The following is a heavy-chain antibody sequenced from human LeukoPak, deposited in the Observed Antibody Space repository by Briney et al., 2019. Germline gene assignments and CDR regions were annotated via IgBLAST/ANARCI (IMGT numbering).Heavy chain of an antibody. V-gene: IGHV3-23*01. D-gene: IGHD2-2*02. CDR2: ISGSGDST. CDR1: GFTFTTYA. CDR3: AKDGPLVVPAAIFDY. J-gene: IGHJ4*02. Sequence: PGGSLRLSCAASGFTFTTYAMSWVRQAPGKGLEWVSVISGSGDSTYYADSVKGRFTISRDISKNTLYLQMKSLRAGDTAVYYCAKDGPLVVPAAIFDYWGQGTLVTVSS.